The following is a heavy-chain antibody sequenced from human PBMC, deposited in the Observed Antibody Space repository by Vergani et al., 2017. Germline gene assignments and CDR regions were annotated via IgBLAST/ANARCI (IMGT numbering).Heavy chain of an antibody. V-gene: IGHV1-69*01. Sequence: QVQLVQSGAEVKKPGSSVKVSCKASGVTFSSYAISWVRQAPGQGLEWMGGIIPIFGTANYAQKFQGRVTITADESTSTAYMGLSSLRSEDTAVYYCARMSGYDSSGPPNAFDIWGQGTMVTVSS. CDR2: IIPIFGTA. CDR3: ARMSGYDSSGPPNAFDI. J-gene: IGHJ3*02. CDR1: GVTFSSYA. D-gene: IGHD3-22*01.